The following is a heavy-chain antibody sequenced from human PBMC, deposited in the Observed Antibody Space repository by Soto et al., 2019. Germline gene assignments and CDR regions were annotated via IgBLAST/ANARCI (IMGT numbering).Heavy chain of an antibody. Sequence: GGSLRLSCAVSGSTFSNDWMHWVRQAPGKGLVWVSHINSDGSSTNYADFVKGRFTIARDNAKNTVYLQMNSLRAEDTAVYYCARDRSSSLDVWGQGTTVTV. CDR1: GSTFSNDW. V-gene: IGHV3-74*01. CDR2: INSDGSST. CDR3: ARDRSSSLDV. J-gene: IGHJ6*02.